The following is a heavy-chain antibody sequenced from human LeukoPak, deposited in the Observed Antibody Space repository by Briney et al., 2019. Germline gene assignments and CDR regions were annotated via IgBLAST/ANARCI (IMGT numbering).Heavy chain of an antibody. V-gene: IGHV4-31*03. D-gene: IGHD2-21*01. Sequence: KSSETLSLTCTVSGDSITSGSYYWSWIRQHPGEGLDYIGYIRYSGPTYSNPSLRSRASISLDTSKTQFSLRLTSVTAADTAVYYCARESSYCGSNIRFRYLDSWGQGTRVSVSS. CDR1: GDSITSGSYY. CDR2: IRYSGPT. J-gene: IGHJ5*01. CDR3: ARESSYCGSNIRFRYLDS.